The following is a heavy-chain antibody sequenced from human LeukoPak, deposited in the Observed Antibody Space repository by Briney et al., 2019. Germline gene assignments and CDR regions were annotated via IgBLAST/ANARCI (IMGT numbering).Heavy chain of an antibody. Sequence: GGSLRLSCAASGFTFSSYTMNWVRQAPGRGLEWVSSITSTGSYIYYADSVKGRFTISRDNAKNSLYLHMNGLRAEDTAVYYCARSRPGISVSDTEACDYWGQGTLVTVSS. J-gene: IGHJ4*02. D-gene: IGHD6-19*01. CDR1: GFTFSSYT. CDR3: ARSRPGISVSDTEACDY. CDR2: ITSTGSYI. V-gene: IGHV3-21*01.